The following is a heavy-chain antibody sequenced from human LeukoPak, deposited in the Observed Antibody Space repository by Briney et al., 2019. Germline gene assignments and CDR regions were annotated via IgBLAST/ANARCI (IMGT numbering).Heavy chain of an antibody. D-gene: IGHD6-13*01. CDR1: GYTFTSYD. CDR3: ARPASSWYGREGTGYFDY. J-gene: IGHJ4*02. V-gene: IGHV1-8*01. CDR2: MNPNSGNT. Sequence: ASVKVSCKASGYTFTSYDINWVRQATGQGLEWMGWMNPNSGNTGYAQKFQGRVTMPRNTSISTAYMELSSLRSEDTAVYYCARPASSWYGREGTGYFDYWGQGTLVTVSS.